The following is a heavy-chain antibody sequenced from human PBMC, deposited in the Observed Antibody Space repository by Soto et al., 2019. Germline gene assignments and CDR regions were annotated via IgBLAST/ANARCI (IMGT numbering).Heavy chain of an antibody. V-gene: IGHV1-69*08. CDR2: IIPMNDIA. Sequence: QVQLVQSGAEVRKPGSSVKVSCKASGGTFSSYTISWVRQAPGQGLEWMGRIIPMNDIANYAQKFRGRVTSTADKTTSTAYMDLSSLRYEDTGVYYCARDNSGYYDTCWCFDLWGRGTLVTVSS. CDR1: GGTFSSYT. J-gene: IGHJ2*01. CDR3: ARDNSGYYDTCWCFDL. D-gene: IGHD5-12*01.